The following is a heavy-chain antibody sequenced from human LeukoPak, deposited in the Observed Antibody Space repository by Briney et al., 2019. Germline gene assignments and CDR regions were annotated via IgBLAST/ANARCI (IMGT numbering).Heavy chain of an antibody. V-gene: IGHV3-15*01. J-gene: IGHJ1*01. D-gene: IGHD2-15*01. Sequence: GGSLRLSCAASGFTFSNAWMSWVRQAPGKGLEWVGRIKSKTDGGTTDYAAPVKGRFTISRDDSKNTLYLQMNSLKTEDTAVYYCTTDLIVVVVAATRTEYFQHWGQGTLVTVSS. CDR3: TTDLIVVVVAATRTEYFQH. CDR1: GFTFSNAW. CDR2: IKSKTDGGTT.